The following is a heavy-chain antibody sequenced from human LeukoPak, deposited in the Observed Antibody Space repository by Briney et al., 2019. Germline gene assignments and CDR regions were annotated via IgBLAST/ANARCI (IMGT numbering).Heavy chain of an antibody. D-gene: IGHD3-22*01. Sequence: PSETLSLTCTVSGGSISSSSYYWGWIRQPPGKGLEWIGYIYYSGSTYYNPSLKSRVTISVDTSKNQFSLKLSSVTAADTAVYYCARGVYDSSGYYYYFDYWGQGTLVTVSS. CDR3: ARGVYDSSGYYYYFDY. J-gene: IGHJ4*02. CDR2: IYYSGST. V-gene: IGHV4-39*07. CDR1: GGSISSSSYY.